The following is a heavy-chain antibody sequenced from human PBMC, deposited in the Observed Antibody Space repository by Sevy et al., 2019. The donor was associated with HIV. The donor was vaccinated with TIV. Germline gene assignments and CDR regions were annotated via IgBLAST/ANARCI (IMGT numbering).Heavy chain of an antibody. V-gene: IGHV3-30-3*01. CDR3: AREAGYTTTWSPGNY. J-gene: IGHJ4*02. CDR1: GFNFRTHA. Sequence: GGSLRLSCAASGFNFRTHAMHWVRQPPGKGLEWVAVISSTGSHKYYPNSVRGRFTISRDNSENTLSLQMNGLRLEDTGLYYCAREAGYTTTWSPGNYWGLGTLVTVSS. D-gene: IGHD5-12*01. CDR2: ISSTGSHK.